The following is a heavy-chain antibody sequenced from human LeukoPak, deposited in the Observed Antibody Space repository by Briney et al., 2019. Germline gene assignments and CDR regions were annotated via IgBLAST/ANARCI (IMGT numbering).Heavy chain of an antibody. Sequence: PSQTLSLTCTVSGGSISSYYWSWIRQPPGKGLEWIGYIYYSGSTNYNPSLKSRVTISVDTSKNQFSLKLNSVTAADTAVYYCASLRLEGYAFDIWGQGTMVTVSS. CDR2: IYYSGST. D-gene: IGHD5-12*01. CDR3: ASLRLEGYAFDI. V-gene: IGHV4-59*08. J-gene: IGHJ3*02. CDR1: GGSISSYY.